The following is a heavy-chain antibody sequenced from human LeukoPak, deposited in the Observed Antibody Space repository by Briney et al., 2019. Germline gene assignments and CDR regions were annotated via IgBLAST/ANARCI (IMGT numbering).Heavy chain of an antibody. D-gene: IGHD2-15*01. V-gene: IGHV3-48*03. CDR3: ARDWVVVAATNPYYYYYGMDV. Sequence: GGSLRLSCAASGFPFSSYEMNWVRQAPGKGLEWVSYISSSGSTIYYAGSVKGRFTISRDNAKNSLYLQMNSLRAEDTAVYYCARDWVVVAATNPYYYYYGMDVWGQGTTVTVSS. CDR1: GFPFSSYE. CDR2: ISSSGSTI. J-gene: IGHJ6*02.